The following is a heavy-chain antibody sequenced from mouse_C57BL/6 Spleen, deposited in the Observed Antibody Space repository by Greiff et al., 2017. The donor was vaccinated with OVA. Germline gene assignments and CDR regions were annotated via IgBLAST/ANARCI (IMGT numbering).Heavy chain of an antibody. CDR2: IDPSDSYT. CDR3: ARRRGTYYFDY. D-gene: IGHD3-3*01. CDR1: GYTFTSYW. Sequence: VKLQQPGAELVKPGASVKLSCKASGYTFTSYWMQWVKQRPGQGLEWIGEIDPSDSYTNYNQKFKGKATLTVDTSSSTAYMQLSSLTSEDSAVYYCARRRGTYYFDYWGQGTTLTVSS. V-gene: IGHV1-50*01. J-gene: IGHJ2*01.